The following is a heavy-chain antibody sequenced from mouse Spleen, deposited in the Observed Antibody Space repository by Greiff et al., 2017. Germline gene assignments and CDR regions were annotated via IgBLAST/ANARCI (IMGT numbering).Heavy chain of an antibody. CDR2: INPGSGGT. D-gene: IGHD1-1*01. J-gene: IGHJ2*01. CDR1: GYAFTNYL. CDR3: ARGYYGSFDY. V-gene: IGHV1-54*03. Sequence: VQLQQSGAELVRPGTSVKVSCKASGYAFTNYLIEWVKQRPGQGLEWIGVINPGSGGTNYNEKFKGKATLTADKSSSTAYMQLSSLTSDDSAVYFCARGYYGSFDYWGQGTTLTVSS.